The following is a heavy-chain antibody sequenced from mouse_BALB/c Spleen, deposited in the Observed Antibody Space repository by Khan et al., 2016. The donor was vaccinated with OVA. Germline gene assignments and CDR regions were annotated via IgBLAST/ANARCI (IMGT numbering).Heavy chain of an antibody. CDR3: ARDGYGGFAY. Sequence: VQLQQSGPELVKPGTSVKISCKASGYTFTDFIIDWVKQSLGESLEWIGDIYPNNGDIMYNQKFKGKATLTVDTFSSTAYMELSNLTSEDTAVYYCARDGYGGFAYWGQGTLVTVSA. D-gene: IGHD2-2*01. V-gene: IGHV1-18*01. CDR1: GYTFTDFI. CDR2: IYPNNGDI. J-gene: IGHJ3*01.